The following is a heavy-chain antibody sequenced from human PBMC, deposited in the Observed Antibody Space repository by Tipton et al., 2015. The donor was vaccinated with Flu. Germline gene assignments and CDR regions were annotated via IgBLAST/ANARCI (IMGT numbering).Heavy chain of an antibody. CDR3: ARDQSVAGRFSGP. V-gene: IGHV4-34*01. D-gene: IGHD6-19*01. CDR2: INHSGST. CDR1: GGSFSGYY. J-gene: IGHJ5*02. Sequence: TLSLTCAVYGGSFSGYYWSWIRQPPGKGLEWIGEINHSGSTNYNPSLKSRVTISVDTSKNQFSLKLSSVIAADTAVYYCARDQSVAGRFSGPWGQGTLVTVSS.